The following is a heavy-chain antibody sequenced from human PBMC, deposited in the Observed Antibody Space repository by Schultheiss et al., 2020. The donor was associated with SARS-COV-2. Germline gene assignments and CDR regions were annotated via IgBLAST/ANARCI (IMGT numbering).Heavy chain of an antibody. CDR3: ARFYSGYDFDWFDP. V-gene: IGHV1-69*13. D-gene: IGHD5-12*01. Sequence: SVKVSCKASGYTFTSYGISWVRQAPGQGLEWMGGIIPIFGTANYAQKFQGRVTITADESTSTAYMELSSLRSEDTAVYYCARFYSGYDFDWFDPWGQGTLVTVSS. CDR1: GYTFTSYG. CDR2: IIPIFGTA. J-gene: IGHJ5*02.